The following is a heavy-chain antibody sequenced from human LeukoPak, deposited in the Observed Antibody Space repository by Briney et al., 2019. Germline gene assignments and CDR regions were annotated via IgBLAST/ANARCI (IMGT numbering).Heavy chain of an antibody. CDR1: GYTFTSYG. V-gene: IGHV1-18*04. D-gene: IGHD6-25*01. CDR3: ARDGELGAALGGASYFWFDP. CDR2: ISGKDGHT. Sequence: GATVKVSCKASGYTFTSYGINWVRQAPGQGLEWMGWISGKDGHTRYAQKFQGRGTMTLDTSASTAYMELRSLTSDDTAVYYCARDGELGAALGGASYFWFDPWGQGTLVTVSS. J-gene: IGHJ5*02.